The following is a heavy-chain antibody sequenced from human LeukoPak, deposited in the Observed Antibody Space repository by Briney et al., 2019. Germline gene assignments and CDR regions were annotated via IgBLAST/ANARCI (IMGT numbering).Heavy chain of an antibody. V-gene: IGHV3-33*01. Sequence: GASVRLSCAASGFTFSSFGMHWVRQAPGKGLEWVAVIWYDASNKYYADSVKGRFTISRDNSKNTLYLQMNSLRDDDTAVYYCVRGVGVSRFNYFDPWGQGTLVTVSS. CDR2: IWYDASNK. D-gene: IGHD5-24*01. J-gene: IGHJ5*02. CDR3: VRGVGVSRFNYFDP. CDR1: GFTFSSFG.